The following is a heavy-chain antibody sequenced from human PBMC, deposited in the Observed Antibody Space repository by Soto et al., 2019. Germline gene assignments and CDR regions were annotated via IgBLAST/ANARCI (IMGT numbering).Heavy chain of an antibody. J-gene: IGHJ4*02. V-gene: IGHV3-30-3*01. CDR2: ISDDGSNK. Sequence: QVQLVESGGGVVQPGRSLRLSCAASGFTFSSYAMHWVRQAPGKGLEWVAVISDDGSNKYYADSVKGRFTISRDNSKNTLYLQMNSLRAEDTAVYYCARLLYYFDYWGQGTLVTVSS. CDR3: ARLLYYFDY. CDR1: GFTFSSYA.